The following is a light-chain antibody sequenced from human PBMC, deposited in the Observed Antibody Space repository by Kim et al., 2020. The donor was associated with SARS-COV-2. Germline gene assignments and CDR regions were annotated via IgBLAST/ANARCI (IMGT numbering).Light chain of an antibody. CDR1: NLGNRF. Sequence: SYELTQPPSVSVSPGETATITCSGDNLGNRFVWWYRQKPGQSPVLVIFQDSMRPSGIPERFSGSNSGNTATLTISETQPMDEADFYCQTWVSRTAVFGGGTQLTVL. V-gene: IGLV3-1*01. J-gene: IGLJ2*01. CDR2: QDS. CDR3: QTWVSRTAV.